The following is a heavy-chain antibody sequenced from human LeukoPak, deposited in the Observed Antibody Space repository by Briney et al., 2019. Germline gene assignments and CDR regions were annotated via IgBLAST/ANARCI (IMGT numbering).Heavy chain of an antibody. J-gene: IGHJ4*02. CDR1: GFTFSIYA. Sequence: GGSLRLSCAASGFTFSIYAMTWVRQAPGKGLEWVSIFYETDKTDYADSVKGRFTISRDTSKNMLYLQMNSLRAEDTAIYYCAKRGAGSGGLHFWGQGTLVTVSS. CDR3: AKRGAGSGGLHF. CDR2: FYETDKT. D-gene: IGHD6-19*01. V-gene: IGHV3-23*01.